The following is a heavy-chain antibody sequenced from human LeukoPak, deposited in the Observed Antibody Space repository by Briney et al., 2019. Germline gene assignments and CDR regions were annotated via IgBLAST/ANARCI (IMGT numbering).Heavy chain of an antibody. CDR3: AKETIGQQLADY. CDR2: IRYDGSNK. J-gene: IGHJ4*02. Sequence: PGGSLGLSCAASGFTFSSYGMHWVRQAPGKGLEWVAFIRYDGSNKYYADSVKGRFTISRDNSKNTLYLQMNSLRAEDTAVYYCAKETIGQQLADYWGQGTLVTVSS. V-gene: IGHV3-30*02. D-gene: IGHD6-13*01. CDR1: GFTFSSYG.